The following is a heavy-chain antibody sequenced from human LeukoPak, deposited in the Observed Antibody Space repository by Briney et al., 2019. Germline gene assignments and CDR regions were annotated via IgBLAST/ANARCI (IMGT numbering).Heavy chain of an antibody. V-gene: IGHV1-18*01. CDR1: VYTFRNYG. CDR2: ISCYNGDT. D-gene: IGHD5-12*01. J-gene: IGHJ4*02. Sequence: ASVTVSCTPSVYTFRNYGISWVRQAPGQGVEWMGWISCYNGDTKYTQKLQGRVTMTTDASTSTAYMELRSLRSDDTAVYYCARGRSTGYPYYFEYWGQGTLVTVSS. CDR3: ARGRSTGYPYYFEY.